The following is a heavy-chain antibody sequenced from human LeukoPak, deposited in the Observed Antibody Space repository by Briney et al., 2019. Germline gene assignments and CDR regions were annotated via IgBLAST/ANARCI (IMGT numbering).Heavy chain of an antibody. CDR2: IKSKTHGGTT. CDR3: TTDPIPIVVVPAASAEYFQH. CDR1: GFTFSNAW. D-gene: IGHD2-2*01. Sequence: GGSLRLSCAASGFTFSNAWMNWVRQAPGKGLEWVGRIKSKTHGGTTDYAAPVKGRFTISRDDSKNTLYLQMNSLKTEDTAVYYCTTDPIPIVVVPAASAEYFQHWGQGTLVTVSS. V-gene: IGHV3-15*07. J-gene: IGHJ1*01.